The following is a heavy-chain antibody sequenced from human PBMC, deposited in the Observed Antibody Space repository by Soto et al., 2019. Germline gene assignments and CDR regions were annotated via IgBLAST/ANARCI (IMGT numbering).Heavy chain of an antibody. D-gene: IGHD3-3*01. CDR2: INHIGIT. Sequence: PSETLSLTCAISGGSFSGFYSTWIRQPPGKGLEWIGEINHIGITYYNPSLRSRVTMSVDTSQNQFSLKLSSVTAADTAVYYCAGRTSLTSVEIFSGGLSGYNWVDPWGRGTLVTVSS. CDR3: AGRTSLTSVEIFSGGLSGYNWVDP. CDR1: GGSFSGFY. J-gene: IGHJ5*01. V-gene: IGHV4-34*01.